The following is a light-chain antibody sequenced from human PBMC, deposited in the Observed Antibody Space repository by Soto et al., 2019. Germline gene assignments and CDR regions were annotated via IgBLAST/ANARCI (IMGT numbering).Light chain of an antibody. CDR3: QKYDSGLRT. CDR1: QSINRF. V-gene: IGKV1-39*01. J-gene: IGKJ4*01. CDR2: SAS. Sequence: DIRMTQSPSSLSASVGDRVTITCRASQSINRFLHWYQQKPGKAPKLLIYSASSLQSGVPSRFSGGGSGTEFSLTISSLQPEDSATYYCQKYDSGLRTFGGGTTVEIK.